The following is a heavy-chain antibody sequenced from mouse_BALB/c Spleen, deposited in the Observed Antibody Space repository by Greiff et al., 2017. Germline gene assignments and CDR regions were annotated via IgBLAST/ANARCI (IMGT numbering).Heavy chain of an antibody. D-gene: IGHD5-5*01. CDR2: IRYGGST. J-gene: IGHJ1*01. V-gene: IGHV3-1*02. Sequence: VQLKESGPDLVKPSQSLSLTCTVTGYSITSGYSWYWIRQPPGNKLEWMVHIRYGGSTNYNPSLKSRISITRDPSKNQFFLQLNSVTTEDAATYYYARRLPHYYFDVWGAGTTVTVSS. CDR1: GYSITSGYS. CDR3: ARRLPHYYFDV.